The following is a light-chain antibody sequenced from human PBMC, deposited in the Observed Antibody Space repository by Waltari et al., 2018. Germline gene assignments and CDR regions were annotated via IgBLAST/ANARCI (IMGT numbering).Light chain of an antibody. V-gene: IGKV2-30*02. CDR2: KVS. CDR1: QSLGHSDGNIY. CDR3: MQGTHWPYT. J-gene: IGKJ2*01. Sequence: DVVMTQSPLSLPVTLGQPASISCRSSQSLGHSDGNIYLIWFQQRPGQSPRRLIYKVSNRDSGFPDRFSGSGSGTDFTLKISRVEAEDVGVYYCMQGTHWPYTLGQGTKLEIK.